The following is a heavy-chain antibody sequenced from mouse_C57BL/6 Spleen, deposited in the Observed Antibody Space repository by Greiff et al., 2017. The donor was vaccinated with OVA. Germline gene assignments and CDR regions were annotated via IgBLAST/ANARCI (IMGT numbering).Heavy chain of an antibody. CDR2: ISSGGDYI. Sequence: VESGEGLVKPGGSLKLSCAASGFTFSSYAMSWVRQTPEKRLEWVAYISSGGDYIYYADTVKGRFTISRDNARNTLYLQMSSLKSEDTAMYYCTRESNSYYFDYWGQGTTLTVSS. CDR3: TRESNSYYFDY. CDR1: GFTFSSYA. D-gene: IGHD2-5*01. J-gene: IGHJ2*01. V-gene: IGHV5-9-1*02.